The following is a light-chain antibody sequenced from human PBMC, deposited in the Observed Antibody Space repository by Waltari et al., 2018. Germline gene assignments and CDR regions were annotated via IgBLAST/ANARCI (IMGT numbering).Light chain of an antibody. V-gene: IGKV4-1*01. CDR2: WAS. CDR1: QTYLFNSNNRNC. Sequence: DIVMTQSPDSLAVSLGERATINCKSSQTYLFNSNNRNCVAWYQQKPGQPPKLLIYWASTRESGVPDRFSGGGSGTDFTLTISSLQAEDVAVYYCQQYYNNPPTFGGGTRVEI. J-gene: IGKJ4*01. CDR3: QQYYNNPPT.